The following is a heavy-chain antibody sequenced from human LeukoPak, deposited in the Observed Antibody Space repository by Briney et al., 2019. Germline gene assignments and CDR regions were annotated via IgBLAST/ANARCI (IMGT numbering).Heavy chain of an antibody. V-gene: IGHV3-23*01. CDR2: ISGSGGST. D-gene: IGHD1-26*01. Sequence: GGSLRLSCAASGFTFSSYAMSWVRQAPGKGLEWVSAISGSGGSTYYADSVKGRFTISRDNSKNTLYLQMSSLRAEDTAVYYCAKNSGSYYFLWFDPWGQGTLVTVSS. CDR3: AKNSGSYYFLWFDP. J-gene: IGHJ5*02. CDR1: GFTFSSYA.